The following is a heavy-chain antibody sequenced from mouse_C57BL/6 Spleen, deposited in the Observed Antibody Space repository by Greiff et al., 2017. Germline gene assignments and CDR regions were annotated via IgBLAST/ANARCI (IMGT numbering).Heavy chain of an antibody. D-gene: IGHD1-1*01. J-gene: IGHJ2*01. CDR3: ARDYYGSSHYFDY. CDR2: IDPSDSYT. V-gene: IGHV1-59*01. CDR1: GYTFTSYW. Sequence: QVQLQQSGAELVKPGTSVKLSCKASGYTFTSYWMHWVKQRPGQGLEWIGVIDPSDSYTNYNQKFKGKATLTVDTSSSTAYMQLSSLTSEDSAVYYCARDYYGSSHYFDYWGQGTTLTVSS.